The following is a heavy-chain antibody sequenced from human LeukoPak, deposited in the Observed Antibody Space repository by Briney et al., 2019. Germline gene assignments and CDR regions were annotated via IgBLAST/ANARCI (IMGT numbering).Heavy chain of an antibody. Sequence: PSETLSLTCTVSGGSISSYYWSWIRQPPGKGLEWIGYIYYSGSTNYNPSLKSRVTISVDTSKNQFSLKLSSVTAADTAVYYCASAVVVAAKAPYFDYWGQGTLVTVSS. D-gene: IGHD2-15*01. CDR1: GGSISSYY. V-gene: IGHV4-59*01. J-gene: IGHJ4*02. CDR3: ASAVVVAAKAPYFDY. CDR2: IYYSGST.